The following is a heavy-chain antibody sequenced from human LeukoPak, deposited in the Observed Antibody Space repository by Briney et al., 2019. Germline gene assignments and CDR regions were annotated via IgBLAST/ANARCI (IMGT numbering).Heavy chain of an antibody. V-gene: IGHV3-9*01. CDR1: GFTFSSYS. J-gene: IGHJ3*02. D-gene: IGHD3-10*01. CDR3: ANRGPLDAFDI. CDR2: ISWNSGSI. Sequence: GGSLRLSCAASGFTFSSYSMNWVRQAPGKGLEWVSGISWNSGSIGYADSVKGRFTISRDNAKNSLYLQMNSLRAEDTALYYCANRGPLDAFDIWGQGTMVTVSS.